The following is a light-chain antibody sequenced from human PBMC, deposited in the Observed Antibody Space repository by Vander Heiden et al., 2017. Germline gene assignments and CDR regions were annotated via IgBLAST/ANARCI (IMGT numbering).Light chain of an antibody. J-gene: IGKJ4*01. V-gene: IGKV4-1*01. CDR2: WAS. Sequence: DIVMPQSPDYLAVSLGERATINCKSSQSVLSSSNNKNYLAWYQQRPGQPPKLLINWASTREAGVPDRFSGSGSGTDFTLTNSSLQAEDVAVYYCQQSSTAPLTFGGGTKVEIK. CDR3: QQSSTAPLT. CDR1: QSVLSSSNNKNY.